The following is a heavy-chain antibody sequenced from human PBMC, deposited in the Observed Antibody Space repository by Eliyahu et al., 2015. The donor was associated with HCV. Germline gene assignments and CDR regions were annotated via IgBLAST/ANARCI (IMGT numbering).Heavy chain of an antibody. J-gene: IGHJ5*02. CDR1: GGSITTYY. CDR3: ASGGGGIAVAGTGGWFDP. D-gene: IGHD6-19*01. CDR2: IHYSGSX. Sequence: QVQLQESGPGLVKPSETLSLTCSVSGGSITTYYWSWIRQSPGKGLEWIGYIHYSGSXNYNPSLKSRVTISVDTSXNQFSLKVTSVTAADTAVYYCASGGGGIAVAGTGGWFDPWGQGTLVTVSS. V-gene: IGHV4-59*01.